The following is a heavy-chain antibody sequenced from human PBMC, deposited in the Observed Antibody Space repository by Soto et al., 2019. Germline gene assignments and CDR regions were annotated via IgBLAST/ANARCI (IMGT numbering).Heavy chain of an antibody. Sequence: ASVKVSCKASGYTFTTYGISWVRQAPGQGLEWMGWISGDNVNTKSAQKIQGRITMTTDTSAGTAYMELRSLRSDDTAGYYCARDGPIYCGGDCYSRGFDYWGQGTLVTVSS. J-gene: IGHJ4*02. CDR3: ARDGPIYCGGDCYSRGFDY. D-gene: IGHD2-21*02. V-gene: IGHV1-18*01. CDR1: GYTFTTYG. CDR2: ISGDNVNT.